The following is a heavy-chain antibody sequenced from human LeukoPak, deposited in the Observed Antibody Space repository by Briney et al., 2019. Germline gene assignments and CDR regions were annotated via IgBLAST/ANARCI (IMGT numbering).Heavy chain of an antibody. Sequence: SETLSLTCTVSGGSISSYYWSWIRQPPGKGLEWIGYIYYSGSTNYNPSLKSRVTISVDTSKNQFSLKLSSVTAADTAMYYCARAIAVAGLAWFDPWGQGTLVTVSS. CDR1: GGSISSYY. J-gene: IGHJ5*02. CDR3: ARAIAVAGLAWFDP. D-gene: IGHD6-19*01. V-gene: IGHV4-59*01. CDR2: IYYSGST.